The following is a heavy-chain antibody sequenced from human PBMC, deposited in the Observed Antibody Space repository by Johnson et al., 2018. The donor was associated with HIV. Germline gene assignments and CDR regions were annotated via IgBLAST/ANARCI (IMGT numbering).Heavy chain of an antibody. CDR3: ARIRPANWGVNDAFDI. J-gene: IGHJ3*02. Sequence: EKLVESGGVVVQPGGSLRLSCAASGFTFSSYDMHWVRQATGKGLEWVSAIGTAGDTYYPGSVKGRFTIPRDNAKNSLYLQMNSLRAEDTAVYYCARIRPANWGVNDAFDIWGQGTMVTVSS. CDR1: GFTFSSYD. D-gene: IGHD7-27*01. V-gene: IGHV3-13*01. CDR2: IGTAGDT.